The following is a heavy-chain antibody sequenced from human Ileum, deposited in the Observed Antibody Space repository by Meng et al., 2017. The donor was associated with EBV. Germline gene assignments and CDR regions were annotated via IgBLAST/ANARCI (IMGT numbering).Heavy chain of an antibody. CDR1: GFSLSTSGVG. CDR2: IYWDDDK. V-gene: IGHV2-5*02. CDR3: AHRHLLRDFDY. Sequence: QITLKESGPTLVKPTQTLTLTCTFSGFSLSTSGVGVGWIRQPPGKALEWLALIYWDDDKRYSPSLKNRLTITKDTSKNQVVLTLTNIDPVDTATYYCAHRHLLRDFDYWCQGTLVTVAS. J-gene: IGHJ4*02. D-gene: IGHD1-26*01.